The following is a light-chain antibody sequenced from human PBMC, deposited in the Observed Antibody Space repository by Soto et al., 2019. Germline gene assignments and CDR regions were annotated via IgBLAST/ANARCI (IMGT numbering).Light chain of an antibody. V-gene: IGKV3-20*01. J-gene: IGKJ1*01. CDR1: QSVSSSF. CDR3: QQYAISTWT. Sequence: EIVLTQSPGTLSLSPGERATLSCRASQSVSSSFLGWYQQKPGQAPRLLIYGASNRATGIPDRFSASGSGTEFTLTINRLEPEDFAVYYCQQYAISTWTFGQGTKVDIK. CDR2: GAS.